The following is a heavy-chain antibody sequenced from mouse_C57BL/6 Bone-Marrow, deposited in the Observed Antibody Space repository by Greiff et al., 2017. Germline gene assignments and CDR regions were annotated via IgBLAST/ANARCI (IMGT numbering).Heavy chain of an antibody. CDR3: ARDASSTGTGFAY. Sequence: EVMLVESGGGLVQSGRSLRLSCATSGFTFSDFYMEWVRQAPGKGLEWIAASRNKANDYTTEYSASVKGRFIVSRDTSQSILYLQMNALRAEDTAIYYCARDASSTGTGFAYWGQGTLVTVSA. D-gene: IGHD4-1*02. J-gene: IGHJ3*01. CDR2: SRNKANDYTT. CDR1: GFTFSDFY. V-gene: IGHV7-1*01.